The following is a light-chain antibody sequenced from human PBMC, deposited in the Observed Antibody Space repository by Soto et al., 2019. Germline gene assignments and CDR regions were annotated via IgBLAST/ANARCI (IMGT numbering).Light chain of an antibody. CDR3: QQYDNWPPWT. V-gene: IGKV3-15*01. CDR1: QSINSN. J-gene: IGKJ1*01. CDR2: RAS. Sequence: EIVMTQPPATLSLSTGERATLSCRASQSINSNLAWYQQKPGQAPRLFMFRASSRATGIPDRFSGSGSGTEFTLTIGSLQSEDFAVYYCQQYDNWPPWTFGQGTKVDMK.